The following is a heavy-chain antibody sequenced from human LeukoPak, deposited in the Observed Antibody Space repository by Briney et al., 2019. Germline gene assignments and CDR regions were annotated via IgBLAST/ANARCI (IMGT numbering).Heavy chain of an antibody. D-gene: IGHD1-14*01. CDR2: IIPIFGTA. Sequence: SVKVSCKASGYTFTSYAMNWVRQAPGQGLEWMGGIIPIFGTANYAQKFQGRVTITADESTSTAYMELSSLRSEDTAVYYCARDLPGGRAFDIWGQGTMVTVSS. J-gene: IGHJ3*02. CDR1: GYTFTSYA. V-gene: IGHV1-69*01. CDR3: ARDLPGGRAFDI.